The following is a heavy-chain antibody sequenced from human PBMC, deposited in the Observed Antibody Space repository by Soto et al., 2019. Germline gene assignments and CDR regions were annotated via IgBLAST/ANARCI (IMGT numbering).Heavy chain of an antibody. CDR3: ASPTTPLYYYYGMDV. Sequence: QVQLVQSGAEVKKPGSSVKVSCKASGGTFSSYAISWVRQAPGQGLVWMGGIIPIFGTANYAQKIQGRVTITADEATSTTYMELSSLGSEDTAVYYCASPTTPLYYYYGMDVWGQGTTVTVSS. J-gene: IGHJ6*02. D-gene: IGHD1-1*01. CDR2: IIPIFGTA. V-gene: IGHV1-69*12. CDR1: GGTFSSYA.